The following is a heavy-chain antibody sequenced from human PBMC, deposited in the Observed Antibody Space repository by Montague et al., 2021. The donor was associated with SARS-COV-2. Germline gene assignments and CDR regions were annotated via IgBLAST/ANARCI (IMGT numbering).Heavy chain of an antibody. D-gene: IGHD2-8*01. CDR1: GGSISSGGYY. CDR3: ARGEGVMVYVYGMDV. Sequence: TLSLTCTVSGGSISSGGYYWSWIRQHPGKGLEWIGYIIYSGSTNYNPSLKSRLTISVDTSKNQFSLKLSSVTAADTAVYYCARGEGVMVYVYGMDVWGQGTTVTVSS. CDR2: IIYSGST. J-gene: IGHJ6*02. V-gene: IGHV4-31*03.